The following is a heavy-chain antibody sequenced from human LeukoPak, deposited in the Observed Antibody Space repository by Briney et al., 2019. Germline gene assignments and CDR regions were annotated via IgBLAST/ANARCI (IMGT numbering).Heavy chain of an antibody. V-gene: IGHV3-64*01. CDR2: ISSNGGST. Sequence: PGGSLRLSCAASGFTFSSYAMHWVRQAPGKGLEYVSAISSNGGSTYYANSVKGRFTISRDNSKNTLYLQMGSLRAEDMAVYYCARARNPYYFDYWGQGTLVTVSS. J-gene: IGHJ4*02. CDR3: ARARNPYYFDY. CDR1: GFTFSSYA.